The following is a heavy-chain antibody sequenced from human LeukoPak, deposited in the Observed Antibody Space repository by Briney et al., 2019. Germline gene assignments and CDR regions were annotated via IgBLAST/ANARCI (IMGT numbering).Heavy chain of an antibody. D-gene: IGHD2-15*01. Sequence: GGSLRLSCAASGFTFSSYWMTWVRQAPGTGLEWVANIKQDGSEKYYVDSVKGRFTISRDNAKNSLYLQMNSLRAEDTAVYYCAREYCSGGTCYLPGYWGQGTLVTVSS. CDR3: AREYCSGGTCYLPGY. CDR1: GFTFSSYW. V-gene: IGHV3-7*03. CDR2: IKQDGSEK. J-gene: IGHJ4*02.